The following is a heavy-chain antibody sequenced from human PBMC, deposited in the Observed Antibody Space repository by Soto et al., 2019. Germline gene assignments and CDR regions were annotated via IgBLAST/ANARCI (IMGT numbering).Heavy chain of an antibody. Sequence: GGSLRLSCAASGFTFSSYWMSWVRQAPGKGLEWVANIKQDGSEKYYVDSVKGRFTISRDNAKNSLYLQMNSLRAEDTAVYYCAREGSVVVIAIPDWFDPWGQGTLVTVSS. CDR3: AREGSVVVIAIPDWFDP. CDR2: IKQDGSEK. V-gene: IGHV3-7*01. J-gene: IGHJ5*02. CDR1: GFTFSSYW. D-gene: IGHD2-21*01.